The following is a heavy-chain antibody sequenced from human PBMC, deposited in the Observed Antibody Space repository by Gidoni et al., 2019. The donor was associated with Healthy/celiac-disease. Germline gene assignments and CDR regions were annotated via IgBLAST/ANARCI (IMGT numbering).Heavy chain of an antibody. J-gene: IGHJ4*02. CDR2: ISSSSSYI. CDR1: GFTFSRDS. CDR3: AREGEYSGYDVHFDY. Sequence: EVQLVESGGGLVKPGGSLRLSCAASGFTFSRDSMNWVRQAPGKGLEWVSSISSSSSYIDYADAVKGGFTISRDNAKNSLYLQMNSLRAEDTAVYYCAREGEYSGYDVHFDYWGQGTLVTVSS. D-gene: IGHD5-12*01. V-gene: IGHV3-21*01.